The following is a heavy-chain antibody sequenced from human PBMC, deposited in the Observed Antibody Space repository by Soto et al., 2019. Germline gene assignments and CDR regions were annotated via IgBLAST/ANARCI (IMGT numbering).Heavy chain of an antibody. CDR3: ARVIPGVQAWLDP. Sequence: SETLSLTCTVSGGSIDSGDYYWSWIRQPPGKGLEWIGYVYYSGTTNYNPFLKSRVTLSLDKSKNQFSLKMNSVTAADTAGYYCARVIPGVQAWLDPWGQGTLVTVSS. CDR1: GGSIDSGDYY. J-gene: IGHJ5*02. V-gene: IGHV4-61*08. D-gene: IGHD2-2*01. CDR2: VYYSGTT.